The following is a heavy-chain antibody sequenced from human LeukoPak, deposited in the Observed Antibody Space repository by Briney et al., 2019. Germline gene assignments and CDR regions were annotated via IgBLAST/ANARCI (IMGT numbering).Heavy chain of an antibody. CDR2: FNNSGRS. D-gene: IGHD3-16*01. CDR3: TRGAGWLIDY. Sequence: SETLSLTCTVSDDSISDYYRGWIRQPPGKGLEWIGYFNNSGRSTYNPSLKSRVTISADTSKNHFSLKLNSVTTADTAVYYCTRGAGWLIDYWGQGILVTVSS. CDR1: DDSISDYY. J-gene: IGHJ4*02. V-gene: IGHV4-59*01.